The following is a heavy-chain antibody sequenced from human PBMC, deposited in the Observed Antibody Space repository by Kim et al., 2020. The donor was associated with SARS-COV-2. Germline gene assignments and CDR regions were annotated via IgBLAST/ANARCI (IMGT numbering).Heavy chain of an antibody. CDR1: GFTFSSYE. V-gene: IGHV3-48*03. J-gene: IGHJ4*02. Sequence: GGSLRLSCAASGFTFSSYEMNWVRQAPGKGLEWVSYISSSGSTIFYADSVKGRFTISRDNAKNSLYLQMNSLRAEDTAVYYCARDFSRDKICGVVISPLDVWGQGTLVTVSS. CDR3: ARDFSRDKICGVVISPLDV. CDR2: ISSSGSTI. D-gene: IGHD3-3*01.